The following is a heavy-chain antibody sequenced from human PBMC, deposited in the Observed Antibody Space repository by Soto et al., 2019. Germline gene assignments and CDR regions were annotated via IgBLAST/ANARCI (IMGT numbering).Heavy chain of an antibody. CDR2: VKREIDGGTT. J-gene: IGHJ4*02. V-gene: IGHV3-15*01. CDR3: TTDPIRDY. Sequence: GGSLRLSCAPSEATLSNDWISWVRQAPGKGLEWVGRVKREIDGGTTDYAAPVKGRFSISRDDSKNTIYLQMNSLRTEDTAVYYCTTDPIRDYWGLGTLVTVSS. CDR1: EATLSNDW. D-gene: IGHD2-21*01.